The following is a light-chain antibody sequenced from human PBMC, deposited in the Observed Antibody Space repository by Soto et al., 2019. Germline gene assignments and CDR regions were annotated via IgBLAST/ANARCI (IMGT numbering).Light chain of an antibody. CDR3: QQYNNWPRT. CDR2: GAS. J-gene: IGKJ1*01. V-gene: IGKV3-15*01. CDR1: QSVSSN. Sequence: EIVMTQSPATLSVSPGERATLSCRTSQSVSSNLAWYQQKLGQAPRLLIYGASTRATGIPARFSGSGSGTEFTLTIGSLQSEDFAVYYCQQYNNWPRTFGQGTKVEGK.